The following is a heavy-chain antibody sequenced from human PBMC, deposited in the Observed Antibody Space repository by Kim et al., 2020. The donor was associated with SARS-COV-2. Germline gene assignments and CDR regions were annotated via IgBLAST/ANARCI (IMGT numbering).Heavy chain of an antibody. CDR1: GFTFSSYG. J-gene: IGHJ4*02. D-gene: IGHD3-9*01. V-gene: IGHV3-30*18. CDR3: AKDDGALRYFDCPTLDY. CDR2: ISYDGSNK. Sequence: GGSLRLSCAASGFTFSSYGMHWVRQAPGKGLEWVAVISYDGSNKYYADSVKGRFTISRDNSKNTLYLQMNSLRAEDTAVYYCAKDDGALRYFDCPTLDYWGPGTLVTVSS.